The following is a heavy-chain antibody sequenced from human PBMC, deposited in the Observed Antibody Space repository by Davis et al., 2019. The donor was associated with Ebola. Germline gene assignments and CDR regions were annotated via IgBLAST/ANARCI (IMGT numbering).Heavy chain of an antibody. Sequence: ASVKVSCKASGYIFSNYDINWVRQASGQGLEWMGWMNPYSGHTGYVEKFKGRVTMTRNPSISTAYMELSNLRTDDTAVYYCARGYSPKCRGGDCVNDFWGQGTLVTVSS. CDR3: ARGYSPKCRGGDCVNDF. CDR2: MNPYSGHT. D-gene: IGHD2-21*02. CDR1: GYIFSNYD. J-gene: IGHJ4*02. V-gene: IGHV1-8*01.